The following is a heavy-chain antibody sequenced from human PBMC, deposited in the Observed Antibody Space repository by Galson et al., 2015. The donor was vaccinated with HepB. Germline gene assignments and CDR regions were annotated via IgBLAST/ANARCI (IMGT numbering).Heavy chain of an antibody. CDR3: ARAHFWSGYYRYYYYYYMDV. J-gene: IGHJ6*03. Sequence: TLSLTCTVSGDSISSYYWSWIRQPPGKGLEWIGYIYYSGSTNYNPSLKSRVTISVDTSKNQFSLKLSSVTAADTAVYYCARAHFWSGYYRYYYYYYMDVWGKGTTVTVSS. V-gene: IGHV4-59*01. D-gene: IGHD3-3*02. CDR2: IYYSGST. CDR1: GDSISSYY.